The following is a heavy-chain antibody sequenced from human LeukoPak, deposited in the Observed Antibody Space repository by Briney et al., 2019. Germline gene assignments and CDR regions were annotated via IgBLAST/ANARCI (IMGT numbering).Heavy chain of an antibody. CDR2: ISAYNGNT. J-gene: IGHJ4*02. CDR1: VYTFTSYG. CDR3: AREGGWAYSDYGGIHY. D-gene: IGHD4-23*01. V-gene: IGHV1-18*01. Sequence: GASVKVSCKASVYTFTSYGISWVRQAPGQGLEGMGWISAYNGNTNYAQKLQGRVTMTTHTSTSTAYMELRSLRSDDTAVYYCAREGGWAYSDYGGIHYWGQGTLVTVSS.